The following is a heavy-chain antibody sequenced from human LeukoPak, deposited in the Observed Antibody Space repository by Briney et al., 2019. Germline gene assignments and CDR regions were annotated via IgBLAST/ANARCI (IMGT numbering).Heavy chain of an antibody. J-gene: IGHJ4*02. Sequence: PGGSLRLSCAASGFTFSSYAMHWVRQAPGKGLEWVTFIRSDETNKYYADSVKGRFTISRDNSKNTLYLQMSSLRAEDTAVYFCAKGRVDTSMVFDYWGQGTLVTVSS. V-gene: IGHV3-30*02. D-gene: IGHD5-18*01. CDR1: GFTFSSYA. CDR3: AKGRVDTSMVFDY. CDR2: IRSDETNK.